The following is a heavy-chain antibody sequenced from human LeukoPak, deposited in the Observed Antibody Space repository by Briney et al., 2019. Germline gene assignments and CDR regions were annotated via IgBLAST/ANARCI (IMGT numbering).Heavy chain of an antibody. J-gene: IGHJ5*02. CDR2: IRFDGSSK. CDR3: VKGGYCSSTICYNLGWFDP. Sequence: TGGSLRLSCAASGFTFSSFGMHWVRQAPGKGQEWVAFIRFDGSSKNYADSVKGRFTISRDNSKNTLYLEMNSLRAEDTAVYYCVKGGYCSSTICYNLGWFDPWGQGTLVTVSS. D-gene: IGHD2-2*02. CDR1: GFTFSSFG. V-gene: IGHV3-30*02.